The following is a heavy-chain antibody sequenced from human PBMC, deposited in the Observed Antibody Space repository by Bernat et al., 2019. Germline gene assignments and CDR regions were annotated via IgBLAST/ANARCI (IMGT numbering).Heavy chain of an antibody. D-gene: IGHD4-17*01. J-gene: IGHJ4*02. CDR3: ARQPHDYEGNYRFDY. Sequence: QLQLQESGPGLVKPSETLSLTCTVSGGSISSSSYYWGWIRQPPGKGLEWIGSIYYSGSTYYNPSLKSRVTISVDTSKNQFSLKLSSVTAADTAVYYCARQPHDYEGNYRFDYWGQGTLVTVSS. CDR1: GGSISSSSYY. V-gene: IGHV4-39*01. CDR2: IYYSGST.